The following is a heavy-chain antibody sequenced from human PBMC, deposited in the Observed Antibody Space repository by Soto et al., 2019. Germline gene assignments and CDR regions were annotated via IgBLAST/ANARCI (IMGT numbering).Heavy chain of an antibody. CDR2: INHSGST. Sequence: PSETLSLTCAVYGGSFSGYYWSWIRQPPGKGLEWIGEINHSGSTNYNPSLKSRVTISVDTSKNQFSLKLSSVTAADTAVYYCARLPGIAVAGTGYWGQGTLVTVSS. D-gene: IGHD6-19*01. CDR1: GGSFSGYY. CDR3: ARLPGIAVAGTGY. V-gene: IGHV4-34*01. J-gene: IGHJ4*02.